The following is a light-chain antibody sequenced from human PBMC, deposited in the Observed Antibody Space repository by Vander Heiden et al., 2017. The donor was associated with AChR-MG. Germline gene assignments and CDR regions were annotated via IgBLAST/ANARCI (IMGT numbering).Light chain of an antibody. CDR1: QGISSY. CDR2: AAS. CDR3: QQLNSFPPG. J-gene: IGKJ4*01. Sequence: DIHLTQSPSFLSASVGDRVTITCRASQGISSYLAWYQQKPGKVPKLLIYAASTLQSGVPSRFSGGGSGTECTLTISSLQPEDFATYYCQQLNSFPPGFGGRTKVEIK. V-gene: IGKV1-9*01.